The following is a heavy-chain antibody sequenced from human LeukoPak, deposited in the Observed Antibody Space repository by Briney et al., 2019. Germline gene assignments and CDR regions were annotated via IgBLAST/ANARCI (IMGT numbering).Heavy chain of an antibody. V-gene: IGHV4-39*07. CDR2: IYYSGST. CDR1: GGSISSSSYY. Sequence: SETLSLTCTVSGGSISSSSYYWGWIRQPPGKGLEWIGSIYYSGSTYYNSSLKSRVTISVDTSKNQFSLTLRSVTAPASAADYWARDRGFYGSGSYYKERHEYYYYYMDVWGKGTTVTISS. D-gene: IGHD3-10*01. CDR3: ARDRGFYGSGSYYKERHEYYYYYMDV. J-gene: IGHJ6*03.